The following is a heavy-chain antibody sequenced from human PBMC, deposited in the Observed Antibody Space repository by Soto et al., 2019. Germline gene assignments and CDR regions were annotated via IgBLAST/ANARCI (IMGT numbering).Heavy chain of an antibody. Sequence: QVQLVESGGGVVQPGRSLRLSCAASGIIFSTYGMHWVRQAPGKGLEWVAVISHDGSTIYYADSVKGRFTISRDNSKNTLFLPMSSLRAEDTAVYYCANPVQENGYHYDIWYFDLWGRGTLVTVSS. V-gene: IGHV3-30*18. D-gene: IGHD3-22*01. CDR3: ANPVQENGYHYDIWYFDL. CDR1: GIIFSTYG. CDR2: ISHDGSTI. J-gene: IGHJ2*01.